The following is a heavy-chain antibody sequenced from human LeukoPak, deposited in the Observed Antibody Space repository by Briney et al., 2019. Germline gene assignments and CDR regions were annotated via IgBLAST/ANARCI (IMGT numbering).Heavy chain of an antibody. D-gene: IGHD2-21*02. Sequence: GGSLRLSCAASGFRFSDYWMSWVRQAPGKGLEWVANIKQDGSEKYYVDSAKGRFTISRDNARNSLYLQMNSLRAEDTAVYYCARSSVVVTAIRSWGYYFDYWGQGILVTVSS. V-gene: IGHV3-7*01. CDR2: IKQDGSEK. J-gene: IGHJ4*02. CDR1: GFRFSDYW. CDR3: ARSSVVVTAIRSWGYYFDY.